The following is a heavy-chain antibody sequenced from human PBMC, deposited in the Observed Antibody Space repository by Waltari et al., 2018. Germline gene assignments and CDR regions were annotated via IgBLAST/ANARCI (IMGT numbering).Heavy chain of an antibody. D-gene: IGHD3-22*01. Sequence: EVQLVESGGGLVQQGGSLRLSGAATGFTLSDYWMSWVRQAPGKGAEWLANRKKDGVEGYYVDSVRGRFTISRDNAKNSLYLQMDSLRPEDTAVYDCARDQWFCFDIWCQGTMVTVSS. J-gene: IGHJ3*02. V-gene: IGHV3-7*01. CDR3: ARDQWFCFDI. CDR1: GFTLSDYW. CDR2: RKKDGVEG.